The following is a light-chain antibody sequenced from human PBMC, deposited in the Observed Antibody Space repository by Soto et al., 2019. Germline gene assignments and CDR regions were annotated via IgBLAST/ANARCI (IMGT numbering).Light chain of an antibody. V-gene: IGKV1-5*01. CDR2: HAS. J-gene: IGKJ1*01. CDR1: QSITTY. CDR3: QHNNSYGT. Sequence: DIQMTQSPSSLSASVGDSVTITCRASQSITTYLNWYQQQPGKAPXXLIYHASSLETGVPSRFSSSGSGTESTLTISSLQPDDFATYYCQHNNSYGTFGQGTKVDIK.